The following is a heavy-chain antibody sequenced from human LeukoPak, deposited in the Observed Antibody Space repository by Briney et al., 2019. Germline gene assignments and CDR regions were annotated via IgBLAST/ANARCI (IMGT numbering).Heavy chain of an antibody. CDR2: IWYDGSNK. D-gene: IGHD3-22*01. J-gene: IGHJ4*02. Sequence: PGGSLRLSCAASGFTFSSYGMRWVRQAPGKGLEWVAVIWYDGSNKYYADSVKGRFTISRDNSKNTLYLQMNSLRAEDTAVYYCARESYYYDSSGYYYPGYFDYWGQGTLVTVSS. CDR1: GFTFSSYG. V-gene: IGHV3-33*01. CDR3: ARESYYYDSSGYYYPGYFDY.